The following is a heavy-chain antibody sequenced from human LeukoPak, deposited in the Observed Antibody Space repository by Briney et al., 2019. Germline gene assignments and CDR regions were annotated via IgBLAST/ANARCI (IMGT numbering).Heavy chain of an antibody. V-gene: IGHV3-53*01. Sequence: QTGGSLRLSCAASGFTVSSNYMSWVRQAPGKGLEWVSVIYSGGSTYYADSVKGRFTISRDNSKNTLYLQMNSLRAEDTAVYYCARESGRYYFDYWGLGTLVTVSS. CDR2: IYSGGST. J-gene: IGHJ4*02. CDR3: ARESGRYYFDY. D-gene: IGHD2-15*01. CDR1: GFTVSSNY.